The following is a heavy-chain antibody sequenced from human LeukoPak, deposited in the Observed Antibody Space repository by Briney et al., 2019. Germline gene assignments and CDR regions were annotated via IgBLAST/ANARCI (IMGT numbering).Heavy chain of an antibody. CDR1: GFTFSSYW. CDR2: IKSDGSST. CDR3: ATYRQVLLPFES. Sequence: GGSLRLSCAASGFTFSSYWMHWVRQAPGKGLVWVSRIKSDGSSTSYADSVKGRFTISRDNSKSTLSLQMNSLRAEDTAIYYCATYRQVLLPFESWGQGTLVTVSS. D-gene: IGHD2-8*02. V-gene: IGHV3-74*01. J-gene: IGHJ4*02.